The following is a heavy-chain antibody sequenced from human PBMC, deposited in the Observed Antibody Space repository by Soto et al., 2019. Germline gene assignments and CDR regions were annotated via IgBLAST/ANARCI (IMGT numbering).Heavy chain of an antibody. CDR2: IYYSGST. CDR1: GGSISSSSYY. CDR3: ARHDIAVAPFDY. V-gene: IGHV4-39*01. J-gene: IGHJ4*02. Sequence: QLQLQESGPGLVKPSETLSLTCTVSGGSISSSSYYWGWIRQPPGKGLEWIGSIYYSGSTYYNPSLKSRVTKSVDTSKNQFSLKLSSETAADTAVYYCARHDIAVAPFDYWGQGTLVTVSS. D-gene: IGHD6-19*01.